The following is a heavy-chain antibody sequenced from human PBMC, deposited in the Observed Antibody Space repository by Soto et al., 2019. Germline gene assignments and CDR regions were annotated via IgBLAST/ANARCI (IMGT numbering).Heavy chain of an antibody. Sequence: SETLSLTCTVSGGSISSGTDYWSRIRQHPEKGLEWIAYINYSGITHSNPSLKSRVTISVDTSKNQFSLKLSSVTAADTAVYYCARGYKETTVMGYYYYYMDVWGKGTTVTVSS. J-gene: IGHJ6*03. CDR1: GGSISSGTDY. CDR2: INYSGIT. CDR3: ARGYKETTVMGYYYYYMDV. V-gene: IGHV4-31*03. D-gene: IGHD4-17*01.